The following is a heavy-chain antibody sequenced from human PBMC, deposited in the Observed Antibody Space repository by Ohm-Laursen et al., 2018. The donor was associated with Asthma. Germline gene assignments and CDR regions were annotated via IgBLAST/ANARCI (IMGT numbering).Heavy chain of an antibody. V-gene: IGHV3-33*01. Sequence: SLRLSCAASGFTFSSYGMHWVRQAPGKGLEWVAVIWYDGSNKYYADSVKGRFTISRDNSKNTLYLQMNSLRAEDTAVYYCARDMNYDFWSDRDTGSLDYWGQGTLVTVSS. CDR3: ARDMNYDFWSDRDTGSLDY. D-gene: IGHD3-3*01. CDR1: GFTFSSYG. CDR2: IWYDGSNK. J-gene: IGHJ4*02.